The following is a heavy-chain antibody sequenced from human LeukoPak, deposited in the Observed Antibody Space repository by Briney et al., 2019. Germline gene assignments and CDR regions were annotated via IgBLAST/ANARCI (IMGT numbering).Heavy chain of an antibody. CDR2: INWSGGST. V-gene: IGHV3-20*04. Sequence: GGSLRLSCTASGFAFDEHGMSWVRQVPGKGLEGVSGINWSGGSTGYADPLRGRFTISRGNAKNSLYLQMDSLRAEDTALYYCARAPITSPFYFDYWGQGTLVTVSS. D-gene: IGHD2-2*01. CDR3: ARAPITSPFYFDY. CDR1: GFAFDEHG. J-gene: IGHJ4*02.